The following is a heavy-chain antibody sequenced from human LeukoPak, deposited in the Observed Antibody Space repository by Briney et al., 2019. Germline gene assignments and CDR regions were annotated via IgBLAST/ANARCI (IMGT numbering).Heavy chain of an antibody. CDR1: GFTFNNYA. J-gene: IGHJ4*02. CDR2: ISGSGGST. D-gene: IGHD2-21*02. V-gene: IGHV3-23*01. CDR3: AKDRVVVTAIKGDCFDY. Sequence: SGGSLRLSCAASGFTFNNYAMSWVRQAPGKGLEWVSSISGSGGSTYYADSVKGRFSISRDNSKNTLYLQMNSLRAEDTAVYYCAKDRVVVTAIKGDCFDYWGQGTLVTVSS.